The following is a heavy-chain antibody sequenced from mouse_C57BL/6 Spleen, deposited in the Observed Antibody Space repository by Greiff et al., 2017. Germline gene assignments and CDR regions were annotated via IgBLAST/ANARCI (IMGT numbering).Heavy chain of an antibody. CDR3: ARDWDAGYFDV. J-gene: IGHJ1*03. D-gene: IGHD4-1*01. CDR1: GYTFTNYW. CDR2: IYPGGGYP. Sequence: QVQLKESGAELVRPGTSVKMSCKASGYTFTNYWIGWAKQRPGHGLEWIGDIYPGGGYPNYNEKFKGKATLTADKSSSTAYMQFSSLTSEDSAIYYCARDWDAGYFDVWGTGTTVTVSS. V-gene: IGHV1-63*01.